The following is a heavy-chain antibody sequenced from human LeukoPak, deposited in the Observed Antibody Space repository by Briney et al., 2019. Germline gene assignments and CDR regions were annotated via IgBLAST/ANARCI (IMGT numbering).Heavy chain of an antibody. CDR1: GLTFSPYG. CDR2: ISGSSSPI. J-gene: IGHJ4*02. CDR3: ASSNGYLDH. Sequence: PGGSLRLSCTASGLTFSPYGMNWVRQAPMKGLEWVSYISGSSSPIYYADSVKGRFTISRDNAKNSVYLQMNSLRAEDTAVYYCASSNGYLDHWGQGTLVTVSS. V-gene: IGHV3-48*04. D-gene: IGHD3-22*01.